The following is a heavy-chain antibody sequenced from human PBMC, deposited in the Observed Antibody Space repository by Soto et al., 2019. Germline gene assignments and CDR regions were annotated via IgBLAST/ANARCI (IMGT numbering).Heavy chain of an antibody. Sequence: QLQLQESGSGLVKPSQTLSLTWAVSGGSVSSGGYSWSWIRQPPGKGLEWIGYIYHSGRTYYKPHLKSRVTISVDTSKNQFSQNLSSVTAADTAVYYCAAGGGLPRYYWGQGTLVTVSS. J-gene: IGHJ4*02. CDR1: GGSVSSGGYS. CDR2: IYHSGRT. D-gene: IGHD5-12*01. V-gene: IGHV4-30-2*01. CDR3: AAGGGLPRYY.